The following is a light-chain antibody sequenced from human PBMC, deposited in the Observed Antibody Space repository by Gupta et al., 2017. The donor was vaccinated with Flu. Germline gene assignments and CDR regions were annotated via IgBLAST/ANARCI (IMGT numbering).Light chain of an antibody. CDR2: EFS. Sequence: QSALTQPPSVSGSPGQSVTISCTGPSSDIGNYNRVSWYHQPPGTAPKLMIYEFSNRPSGVPDRFSGSKSGNTASLTISGLQAEDEADYYCSSYTSSYTYVFGTGTKLTVL. CDR3: SSYTSSYTYV. CDR1: SSDIGNYNR. V-gene: IGLV2-18*02. J-gene: IGLJ1*01.